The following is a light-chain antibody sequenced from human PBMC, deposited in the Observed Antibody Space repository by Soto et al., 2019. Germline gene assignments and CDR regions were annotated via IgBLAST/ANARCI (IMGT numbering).Light chain of an antibody. Sequence: QSALTQPASVSGSPGQSITISCTGSSGDIGDYNYVSWYQQHPGKAPKLLIFEVTNRPSGVSNRFSGSKSGNTASLTISGLQADDEADYFCSLYTGSTTLEGVVFGGGTKLTVL. V-gene: IGLV2-14*01. J-gene: IGLJ2*01. CDR2: EVT. CDR3: SLYTGSTTLEGVV. CDR1: SGDIGDYNY.